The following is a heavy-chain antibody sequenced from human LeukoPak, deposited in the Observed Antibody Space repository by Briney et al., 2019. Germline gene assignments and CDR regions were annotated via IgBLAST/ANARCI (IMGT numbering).Heavy chain of an antibody. CDR1: GFTFSSYT. D-gene: IGHD7-27*01. Sequence: GGSLRLSCAASGFTFSSYTMNWVRQAPGKGLEWVSYISSSSSTIYYADSVKGRFTISRDNAKNSLYLQMNSLRAEDTAVYYCARDQGVGTEPFDYWGQGTLVTVAS. J-gene: IGHJ4*02. CDR2: ISSSSSTI. CDR3: ARDQGVGTEPFDY. V-gene: IGHV3-48*04.